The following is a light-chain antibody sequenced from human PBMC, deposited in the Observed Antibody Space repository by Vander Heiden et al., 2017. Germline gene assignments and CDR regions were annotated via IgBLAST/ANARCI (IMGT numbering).Light chain of an antibody. CDR3: MQALQTPWT. CDR2: LGS. Sequence: EIVMTQSPLSLPVTPGEPASISCRSSQSLLHSNGYNYLDWYLQKPGQSPQLLIYLGSSRASGVPDRFSGSGSGTDFTLKIGRVEAEDVGVYYCMQALQTPWTFGQGTKVXIK. J-gene: IGKJ1*01. CDR1: QSLLHSNGYNY. V-gene: IGKV2-28*01.